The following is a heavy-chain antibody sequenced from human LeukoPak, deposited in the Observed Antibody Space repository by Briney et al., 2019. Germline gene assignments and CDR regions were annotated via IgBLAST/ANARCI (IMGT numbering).Heavy chain of an antibody. CDR3: ARDLGASGDSSSWYLGNYYYYGMDV. D-gene: IGHD6-13*01. CDR1: GFTFSSYA. V-gene: IGHV3-30-3*01. J-gene: IGHJ6*02. Sequence: PGGSLRLSCAASGFTFSSYAMHWVRQAPGKGLEWVAVISYDGSNKYYADSVKGRFTISSDNSKNTLYLQMNSLRAEDTAVYYCARDLGASGDSSSWYLGNYYYYGMDVWGQGTTVTVSS. CDR2: ISYDGSNK.